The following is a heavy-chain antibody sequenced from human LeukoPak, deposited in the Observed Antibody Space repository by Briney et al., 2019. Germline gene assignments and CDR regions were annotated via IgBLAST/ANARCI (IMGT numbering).Heavy chain of an antibody. V-gene: IGHV4-30-4*01. Sequence: SQTLSLTCTVSGGSISSGDYYWSWIRQPPGKGLEWIGYIYYIGSTYYNPSLKSRTTISIDTSKNQFSLKLTSVTAADTAVYYCARAHEVNYFQHWGQGTLVTVSS. CDR2: IYYIGST. J-gene: IGHJ1*01. CDR1: GGSISSGDYY. CDR3: ARAHEVNYFQH. D-gene: IGHD3-22*01.